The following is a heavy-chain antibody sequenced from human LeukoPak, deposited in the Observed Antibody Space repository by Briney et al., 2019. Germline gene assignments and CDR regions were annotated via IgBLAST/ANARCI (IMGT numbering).Heavy chain of an antibody. J-gene: IGHJ4*02. V-gene: IGHV1-69*04. Sequence: ASVKVSCKASGGTLSSYAISWVRQAPGQGLEWMGRIIPILGIANYAQKFQGRVTMTEDTSTDTAYMELSSLRSEDTAVYYCATVATVVYWGQGTLVTVSS. CDR3: ATVATVVY. CDR1: GGTLSSYA. D-gene: IGHD4-23*01. CDR2: IIPILGIA.